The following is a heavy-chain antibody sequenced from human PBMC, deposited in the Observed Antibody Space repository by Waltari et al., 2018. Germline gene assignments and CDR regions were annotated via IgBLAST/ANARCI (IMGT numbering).Heavy chain of an antibody. V-gene: IGHV4-59*08. D-gene: IGHD2-2*02. CDR2: IYYTGRT. Sequence: QVQLQESGPGVVKPSETLSLICTVSNGSMTSYYWSWIRQPPGKGREGIGYIYYTGRTKSNSSLNNPVTISIDTSKSQFSLKLSSVTAADTAMYFCARLSCSSTSCYKRGAFDYWGQGALVTVSS. CDR1: NGSMTSYY. J-gene: IGHJ4*02. CDR3: ARLSCSSTSCYKRGAFDY.